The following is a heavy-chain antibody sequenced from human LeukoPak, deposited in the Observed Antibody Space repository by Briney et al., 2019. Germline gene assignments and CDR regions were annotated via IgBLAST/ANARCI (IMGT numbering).Heavy chain of an antibody. D-gene: IGHD6-13*01. V-gene: IGHV3-23*01. CDR3: AKDMPLFAAAAGHAFDI. Sequence: GGSLRLSCAASGFTFSSYAMSWVRQAPGKGLEWVSAISGSGGSTYYADSVKGRFTISRDNSKNTLYLQMNSLRAEDTAVYYCAKDMPLFAAAAGHAFDIWGQGTMVTVSS. J-gene: IGHJ3*02. CDR2: ISGSGGST. CDR1: GFTFSSYA.